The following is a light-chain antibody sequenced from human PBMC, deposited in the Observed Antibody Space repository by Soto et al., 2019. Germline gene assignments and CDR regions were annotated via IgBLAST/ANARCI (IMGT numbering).Light chain of an antibody. V-gene: IGKV1-5*01. CDR1: LSIASY. Sequence: DIQMTQSPSTLSASVGDRVTITCRASLSIASYLAWYQQKPGKPPKLLIYDASSLESGVPSRLSGSGSGTEFTLTISSLQPDDSATYYCQQYNSYSTFGQGTKVDIK. J-gene: IGKJ1*01. CDR3: QQYNSYST. CDR2: DAS.